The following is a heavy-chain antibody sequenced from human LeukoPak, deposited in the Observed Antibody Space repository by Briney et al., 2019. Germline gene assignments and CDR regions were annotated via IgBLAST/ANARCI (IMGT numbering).Heavy chain of an antibody. Sequence: SETLSLTCAVYGGSFSGYYWSWIRQPPGKGLEWIGEINHSGSTNYNPSLKSRVTISVDTSKNQFSLKLSSVTAADTAVYSCARGQGYFDWLLTRREFDWFDPWGQGTLVTVSS. D-gene: IGHD3-9*01. CDR1: GGSFSGYY. CDR2: INHSGST. J-gene: IGHJ5*02. V-gene: IGHV4-34*01. CDR3: ARGQGYFDWLLTRREFDWFDP.